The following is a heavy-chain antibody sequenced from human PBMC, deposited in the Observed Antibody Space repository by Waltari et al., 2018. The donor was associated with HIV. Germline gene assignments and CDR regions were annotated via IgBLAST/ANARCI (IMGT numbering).Heavy chain of an antibody. CDR3: ARRALWLRPVYYFDY. CDR1: GEPFDGYY. J-gene: IGHJ4*02. V-gene: IGHV4-34*01. Sequence: ETLSLTCAVYGEPFDGYYWSWIRQPPGKRLEWMGEINHRRNTNYNPSLKSRLTMSVDASKNQFSLNLNSVTAADTGVYYCARRALWLRPVYYFDYWGQGALVTVSS. D-gene: IGHD5-12*01. CDR2: INHRRNT.